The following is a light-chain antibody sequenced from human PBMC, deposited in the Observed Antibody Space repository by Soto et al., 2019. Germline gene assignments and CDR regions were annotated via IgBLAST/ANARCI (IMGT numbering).Light chain of an antibody. CDR1: QSISDT. V-gene: IGKV3-15*01. Sequence: EIVMTQSPATLSVSPGGRATLSCRASQSISDTLAWYQQKPGQAPRLLIYGASTRAPGFPARFSGSESGTDFTLTISRLLSGDFAVYYCQQYNNWPWTFGQGTKVELK. CDR2: GAS. CDR3: QQYNNWPWT. J-gene: IGKJ1*01.